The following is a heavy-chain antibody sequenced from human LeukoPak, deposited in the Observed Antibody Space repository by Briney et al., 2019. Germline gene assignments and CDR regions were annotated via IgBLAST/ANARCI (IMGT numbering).Heavy chain of an antibody. D-gene: IGHD2-15*01. V-gene: IGHV1-2*02. Sequence: ASVKVSCKASGYTFTGYYMHWVRQAPGQGLEWMGWINPNSGGTNYAQKFQGRVTMTRDTSISTAYMKLSRLRSDDTAVYYCARDTDCSGGSCYHLIDDYWGQGTLVTVSS. CDR1: GYTFTGYY. CDR3: ARDTDCSGGSCYHLIDDY. J-gene: IGHJ4*02. CDR2: INPNSGGT.